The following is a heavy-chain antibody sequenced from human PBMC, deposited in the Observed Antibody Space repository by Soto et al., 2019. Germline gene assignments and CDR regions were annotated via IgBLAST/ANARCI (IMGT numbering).Heavy chain of an antibody. D-gene: IGHD4-17*01. CDR1: GGSFSGYF. CDR3: TRGREVTVTDDLVAFDI. CDR2: INHSGST. Sequence: QVQLQQWGAGLLKPSETLSLTCAVYGGSFSGYFWSWIRQPPGKGLEWIGEINHSGSTNYNPSLKSRATISVDTSKNQFSLKLSSVTAADMARFYCTRGREVTVTDDLVAFDIWGQGTRVTVSS. J-gene: IGHJ3*02. V-gene: IGHV4-34*01.